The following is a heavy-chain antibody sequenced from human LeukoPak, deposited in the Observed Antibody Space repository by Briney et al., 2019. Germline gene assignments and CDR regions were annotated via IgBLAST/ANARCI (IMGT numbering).Heavy chain of an antibody. Sequence: SETLSLTCTVSGGSINSYYWSWIRQPPGKGLEWIGYIYYSGSTNYNPSLKSRVTISLDKSNNQFSLKLSSVTAADTAVYYCARDTSGYRRGSFDYWGQGTLVTVSS. CDR1: GGSINSYY. D-gene: IGHD3-22*01. CDR3: ARDTSGYRRGSFDY. J-gene: IGHJ4*02. V-gene: IGHV4-59*01. CDR2: IYYSGST.